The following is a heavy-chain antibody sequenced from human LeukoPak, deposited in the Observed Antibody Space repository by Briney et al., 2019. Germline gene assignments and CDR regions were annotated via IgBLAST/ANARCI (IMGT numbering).Heavy chain of an antibody. Sequence: ASVKVSCKASGYTFTSYYMHWVRQAPGQGLEWMGIINPSGGSTSYAQKFQGRVTMTRDTSISTAYMELSRLRSDDTAVYYCAREGDFNDYVWGSYRSDAFDIWGQGTMVTVSS. CDR2: INPSGGST. J-gene: IGHJ3*02. V-gene: IGHV1-46*01. D-gene: IGHD3-16*02. CDR1: GYTFTSYY. CDR3: AREGDFNDYVWGSYRSDAFDI.